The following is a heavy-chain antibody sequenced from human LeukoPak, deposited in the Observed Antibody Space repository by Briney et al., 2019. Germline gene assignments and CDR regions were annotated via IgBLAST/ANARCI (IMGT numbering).Heavy chain of an antibody. V-gene: IGHV1-69*13. CDR1: GGTFSSYA. J-gene: IGHJ5*02. CDR2: IIPIFGTA. D-gene: IGHD1-26*01. CDR3: ARDGSYSPRCWFDP. Sequence: SVKVSCTASGGTFSSYAISWVRQAPGQGLEWMGGIIPIFGTANYAQKFQGRVTITADESTSTAYMELSSLRSEDTAVYYCARDGSYSPRCWFDPWGQGTLVTVSS.